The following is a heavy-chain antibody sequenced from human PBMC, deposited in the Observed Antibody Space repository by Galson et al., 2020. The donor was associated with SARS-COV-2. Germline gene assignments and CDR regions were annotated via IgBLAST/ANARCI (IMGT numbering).Heavy chain of an antibody. CDR3: TTEPSYYYDSSGYYPQLDY. J-gene: IGHJ4*02. CDR1: GFTFSNAW. V-gene: IGHV3-15*01. D-gene: IGHD3-22*01. CDR2: IKSKTDGGTT. Sequence: GESLKLSCAASGFTFSNAWMSWVRQAPGKGLEWVGRIKSKTDGGTTDYAAPVKGRFTISRDDSKNTLYLQMNSLKTEDTAVYYCTTEPSYYYDSSGYYPQLDYWGQGTLVTVSS.